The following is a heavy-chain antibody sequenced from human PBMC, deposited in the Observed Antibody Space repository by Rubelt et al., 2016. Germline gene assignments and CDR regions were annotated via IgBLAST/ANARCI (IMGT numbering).Heavy chain of an antibody. J-gene: IGHJ4*02. CDR3: ATESGYYYRYFDY. D-gene: IGHD3-22*01. CDR2: ISYDGSNK. Sequence: VQLVESGGGLVQPGGSLRLSCAASGFTFSSYGMHWVRQAPGKGLEWVAVISYDGSNKYYADSVKGRFTISRDNSKNTRYLQMNSLRAEDTAVYYCATESGYYYRYFDYWGQGTLVTVSS. CDR1: GFTFSSYG. V-gene: IGHV3-30*03.